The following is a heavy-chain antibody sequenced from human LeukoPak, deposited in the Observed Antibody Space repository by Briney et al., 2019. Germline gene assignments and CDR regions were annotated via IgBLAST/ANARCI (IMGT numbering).Heavy chain of an antibody. Sequence: GGSLRLSCAASGFTFSSYEMNWVRQAPGKGLEWVAFIRYDGSNKYYADSVKGRFTVSRDNSKNTLYLQMKSLRAEDTAVYYCARGGGYEAQYYYYYLDVWGKGTTVTISS. CDR1: GFTFSSYE. CDR3: ARGGGYEAQYYYYYLDV. D-gene: IGHD5-12*01. J-gene: IGHJ6*03. CDR2: IRYDGSNK. V-gene: IGHV3-30*02.